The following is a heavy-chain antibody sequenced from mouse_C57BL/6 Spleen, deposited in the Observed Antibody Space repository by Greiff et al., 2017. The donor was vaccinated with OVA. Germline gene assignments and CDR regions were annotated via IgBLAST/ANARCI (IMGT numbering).Heavy chain of an antibody. D-gene: IGHD1-1*01. CDR2: ISSGSSTI. J-gene: IGHJ4*01. Sequence: DVQLQESGGGLVKPGGSLKLSCAASGFTFSDYGMHWVRQAPEKGLEWVAYISSGSSTIYYADTVKGRFTISRDNAKNTLFLQMTSLRSEDTAMYYCARRDGSNAMDDWGQGTSVTVSS. V-gene: IGHV5-17*01. CDR3: ARRDGSNAMDD. CDR1: GFTFSDYG.